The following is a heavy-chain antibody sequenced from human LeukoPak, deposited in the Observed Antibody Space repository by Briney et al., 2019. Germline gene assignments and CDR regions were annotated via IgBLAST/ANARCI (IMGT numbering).Heavy chain of an antibody. CDR2: ISSSSSYI. Sequence: GGSLRLSCAASGFTFSSYSMNWVRQAPGKGLEWVSSISSSSSYIYYADSVKGRFTISRDNAKNSLCLQMNSLRAEDTAVYYCARDSSGWAHDYWGQGTLVTVSS. D-gene: IGHD6-19*01. V-gene: IGHV3-21*01. CDR1: GFTFSSYS. J-gene: IGHJ4*02. CDR3: ARDSSGWAHDY.